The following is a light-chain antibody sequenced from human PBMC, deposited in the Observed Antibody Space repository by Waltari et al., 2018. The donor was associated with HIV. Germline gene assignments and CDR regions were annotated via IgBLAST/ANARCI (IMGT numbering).Light chain of an antibody. CDR3: SSYSSSNTPWV. V-gene: IGLV2-14*01. J-gene: IGLJ3*02. CDR2: EVS. CDR1: SSDVGGYNY. Sequence: QSALTQPASVSGSPGQSITISCTGTSSDVGGYNYVSWYQQYPGKAPKLMIYEVSNRPSGVSNRFSGSKSGNTASLTISGLQTEDEADYYCSSYSSSNTPWVFGGGTKLTVL.